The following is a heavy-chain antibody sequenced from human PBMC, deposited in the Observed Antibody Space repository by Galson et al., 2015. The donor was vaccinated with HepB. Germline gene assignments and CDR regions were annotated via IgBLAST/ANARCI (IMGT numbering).Heavy chain of an antibody. V-gene: IGHV3-23*01. CDR1: GFIFGHHA. CDR3: VKEGAWFGGDWFDP. Sequence: SMRLSCEGYGFIFGHHAMTWVRQAPGNGLAWVASLNGRGSNRNDAEPVQGRFSISRDNSTNTLVLEMKSLRAEDTAVYYCVKEGAWFGGDWFDPWGQGTLVIVS. CDR2: LNGRGSNR. J-gene: IGHJ5*02. D-gene: IGHD3-16*01.